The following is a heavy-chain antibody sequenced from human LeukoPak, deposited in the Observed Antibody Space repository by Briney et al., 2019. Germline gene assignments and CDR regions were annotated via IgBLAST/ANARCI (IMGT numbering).Heavy chain of an antibody. CDR1: VGSISSYY. J-gene: IGHJ5*02. Sequence: SETLSLTCTVSVGSISSYYWSWIRQPPGKGRVWLGYIYYSGSTNYNPSLKSRVTISVDTSKNQFSLKLSSVTAADTAVYYCARESMVYGDYVGGWFDPWGQGTLVTVSS. CDR2: IYYSGST. CDR3: ARESMVYGDYVGGWFDP. D-gene: IGHD4-17*01. V-gene: IGHV4-59*01.